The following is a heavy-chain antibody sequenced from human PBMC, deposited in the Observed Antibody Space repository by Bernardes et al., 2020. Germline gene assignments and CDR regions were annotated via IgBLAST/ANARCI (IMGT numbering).Heavy chain of an antibody. Sequence: SETLSLTRTVSGGSITSSNYYWGWIRQPPGKGLEWIGHIYYTGNTYDNPSLKSRVSISVDTSKNQFSLKLSSVTAADTAIYYCARLSDSPRWNFDPWGQGTLVTVSS. CDR1: GGSITSSNYY. V-gene: IGHV4-39*01. CDR3: ARLSDSPRWNFDP. CDR2: IYYTGNT. J-gene: IGHJ5*02. D-gene: IGHD1-1*01.